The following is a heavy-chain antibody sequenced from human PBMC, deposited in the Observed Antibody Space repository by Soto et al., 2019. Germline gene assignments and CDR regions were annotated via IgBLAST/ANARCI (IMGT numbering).Heavy chain of an antibody. CDR3: ARATDYGDYVVAFDI. CDR1: GFTVSSNY. J-gene: IGHJ3*02. D-gene: IGHD4-17*01. V-gene: IGHV3-66*01. Sequence: EVQLVESGGGLVQPGGSLRLSCAASGFTVSSNYMSWVRQAPGKGLEWVSVIYSGGSTYYADSVKGRFTISRDNSKNTLYLQMNSLRAEDTVVYYCARATDYGDYVVAFDIWGQGTMVTVSS. CDR2: IYSGGST.